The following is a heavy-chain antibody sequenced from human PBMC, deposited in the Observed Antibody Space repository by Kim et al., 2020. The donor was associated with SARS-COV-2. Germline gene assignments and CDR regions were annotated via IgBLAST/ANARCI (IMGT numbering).Heavy chain of an antibody. CDR3: AKDYFADP. V-gene: IGHV3-23*01. CDR2: GVYT. D-gene: IGHD3-10*01. Sequence: GVYTYYADSVKGRFTISRDNAKNTLYLQMDSLRAEDTAVYYCAKDYFADPWGQGTLVTVSS. J-gene: IGHJ5*02.